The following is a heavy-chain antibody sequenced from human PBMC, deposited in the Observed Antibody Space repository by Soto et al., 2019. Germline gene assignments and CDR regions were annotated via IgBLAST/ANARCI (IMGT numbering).Heavy chain of an antibody. V-gene: IGHV3-30-3*01. CDR2: ISYDGSNK. J-gene: IGHJ4*02. CDR1: GFTFSNYA. Sequence: QVQLVESGGGVVQPGRSLRLACAASGFTFSNYAIHWVRQAPGKGLEWVAVISYDGSNKYYTDSVKGRFTISRDNSKNTLYLQMNSLRAEDTAVYYCARGGAAVAGPLKFWGQGTLVTVSS. D-gene: IGHD6-19*01. CDR3: ARGGAAVAGPLKF.